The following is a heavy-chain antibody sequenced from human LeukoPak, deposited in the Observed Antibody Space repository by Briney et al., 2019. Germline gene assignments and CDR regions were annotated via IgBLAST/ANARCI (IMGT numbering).Heavy chain of an antibody. CDR1: GGSFSGYY. D-gene: IGHD3-22*01. J-gene: IGHJ5*02. CDR3: ARVGDYDSSGYYGWFDP. CDR2: INHSGST. Sequence: SETLSLTFAVYGGSFSGYYCSWIRQPPGKGLEWIGEINHSGSTNYNPSLKSRVTISVDTSKNQFSLKLSSVTAADTAVYYCARVGDYDSSGYYGWFDPWGQGTLVTVSS. V-gene: IGHV4-34*01.